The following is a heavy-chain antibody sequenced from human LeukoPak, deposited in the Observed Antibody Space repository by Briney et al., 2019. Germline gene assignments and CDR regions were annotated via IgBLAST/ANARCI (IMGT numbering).Heavy chain of an antibody. CDR3: ARAGGYCGRISCPYYFDY. CDR1: GYTFTGYY. J-gene: IGHJ4*02. Sequence: ASVKVSCKASGYTFTGYYMHWVRQAPGQGLEWMGWINPNSGGTNYAQKFQGRVTMTSDTSISTAYMELSRLRSDDTAVYYCARAGGYCGRISCPYYFDYWGQGSLVAVSS. V-gene: IGHV1-2*02. D-gene: IGHD2-15*01. CDR2: INPNSGGT.